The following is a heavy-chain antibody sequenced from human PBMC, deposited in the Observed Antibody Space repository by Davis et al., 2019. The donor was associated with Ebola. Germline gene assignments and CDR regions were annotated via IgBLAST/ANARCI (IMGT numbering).Heavy chain of an antibody. J-gene: IGHJ6*02. V-gene: IGHV4-59*01. CDR1: GDSLTTYF. CDR2: IHYLGNT. Sequence: SETLSLTCTVSGDSLTTYFWSWIRQPPGKGLEWIGNIHYLGNTNYNPALKSRVTMSVDTSKNQFSLKLSSVTAADTAVYYCARGNYGDYIVLYYYNMDVWGQGTTVTVSS. D-gene: IGHD4-17*01. CDR3: ARGNYGDYIVLYYYNMDV.